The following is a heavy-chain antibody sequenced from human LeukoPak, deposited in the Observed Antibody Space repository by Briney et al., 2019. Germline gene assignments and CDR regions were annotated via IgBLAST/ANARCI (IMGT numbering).Heavy chain of an antibody. Sequence: PGGSLRLSCAASGFTFSNYWMSWVRQAPGKGLEWVANIKQDRSEKYYVDSVKGRFTISRDSAKNSLYLQMNSLRAEDTAVYYYAKTAASMDVWGKGITVTVSS. CDR1: GFTFSNYW. CDR3: AKTAASMDV. D-gene: IGHD2-15*01. J-gene: IGHJ6*03. CDR2: IKQDRSEK. V-gene: IGHV3-7*01.